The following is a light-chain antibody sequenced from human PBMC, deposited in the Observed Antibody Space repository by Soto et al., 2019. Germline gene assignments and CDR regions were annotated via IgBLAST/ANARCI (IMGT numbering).Light chain of an antibody. V-gene: IGLV2-14*01. CDR3: SSYKTSSTVVV. CDR1: SSDIGGYNY. J-gene: IGLJ2*01. CDR2: GVS. Sequence: QSVLTQPASVSGSPGQSITISCTGTSSDIGGYNYVSWYQQYPGKTPKLMIFGVSDRPSGVSNRFSGSKSGTTASLTISGLQDEDEADYYCSSYKTSSTVVVFGGGTKVTVL.